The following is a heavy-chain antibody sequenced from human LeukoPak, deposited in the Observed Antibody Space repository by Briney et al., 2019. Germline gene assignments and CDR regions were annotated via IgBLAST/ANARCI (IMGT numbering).Heavy chain of an antibody. CDR3: ARDPDYVWGSSDY. V-gene: IGHV3-7*01. J-gene: IGHJ4*02. D-gene: IGHD3-16*01. Sequence: PGGSLRLSCAASGFTFSSYWMSWVRQAPGKGLEWVANIKQDGSEQYYVDSVKGRFTISRDNAKNSLYLQMNSLRAEDTAVYYCARDPDYVWGSSDYWGQGTLVTVSS. CDR2: IKQDGSEQ. CDR1: GFTFSSYW.